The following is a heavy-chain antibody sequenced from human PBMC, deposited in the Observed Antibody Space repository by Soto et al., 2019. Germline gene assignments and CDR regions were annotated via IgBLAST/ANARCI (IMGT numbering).Heavy chain of an antibody. CDR3: ARPEVVGATTRHVFDI. V-gene: IGHV3-30-3*01. CDR1: GFTFSSYA. J-gene: IGHJ3*02. D-gene: IGHD1-26*01. Sequence: QVQLVESGGGVVQPGRSLRLSCAASGFTFSSYAMHWVRQAPGKGLEWVALISDDGSNKYYADSVKGRFTISRDNSKNTLYLQMNSLRAEDTAVYYCARPEVVGATTRHVFDIWGQGTMVTVSS. CDR2: ISDDGSNK.